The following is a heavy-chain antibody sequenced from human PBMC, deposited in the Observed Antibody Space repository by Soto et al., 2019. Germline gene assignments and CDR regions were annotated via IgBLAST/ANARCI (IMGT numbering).Heavy chain of an antibody. J-gene: IGHJ4*02. CDR1: GFTFSSYG. V-gene: IGHV3-30*18. CDR2: ISYDGSNK. D-gene: IGHD6-6*01. Sequence: GSLRLSCAASGFTFSSYGMHWVRQAPGKGLEWVAIISYDGSNKYYADSVKGRFTISRDNSKNTLYLQMNSLRAEGTAVYYCAKDPYSSSSNVDYWGQGTLVTVSS. CDR3: AKDPYSSSSNVDY.